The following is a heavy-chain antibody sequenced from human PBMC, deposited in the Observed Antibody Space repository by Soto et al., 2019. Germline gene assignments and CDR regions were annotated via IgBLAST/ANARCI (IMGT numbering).Heavy chain of an antibody. CDR3: ARDRSSEHALKWIEY. V-gene: IGHV1-18*01. J-gene: IGHJ4*02. CDR2: ISPNNGNT. D-gene: IGHD2-2*01. Sequence: QVHLVQSGGEVKKPGASVKVSCKASGYTFTAYGISWVRQAPGQGLEWIGWISPNNGNTKSAQKFQGRVTMTTDTSTDTAYLELRSLRADDTAVYYCARDRSSEHALKWIEYWGQGALVTVSS. CDR1: GYTFTAYG.